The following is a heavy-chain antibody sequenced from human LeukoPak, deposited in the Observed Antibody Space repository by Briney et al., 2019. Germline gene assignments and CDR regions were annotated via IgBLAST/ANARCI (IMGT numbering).Heavy chain of an antibody. D-gene: IGHD6-13*01. V-gene: IGHV3-30*04. CDR1: GFTFSSYV. CDR3: ARDVGSSWSNWFDP. J-gene: IGHJ5*02. Sequence: GGSLRLSCAASGFTFSSYVMHWVRQAPGKGLEWVAIISYDGSNEYYADSVKGRFTISRDNSKNTLYLQMNSLRAADTAVYYCARDVGSSWSNWFDPWGQGTLVTVSS. CDR2: ISYDGSNE.